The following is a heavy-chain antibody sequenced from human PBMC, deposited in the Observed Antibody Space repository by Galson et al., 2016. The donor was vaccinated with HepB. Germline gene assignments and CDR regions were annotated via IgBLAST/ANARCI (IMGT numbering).Heavy chain of an antibody. Sequence: SLRLSCAASGFTVSSYGMHWVRQAPGKGLEWVAVIWYDGNKKYYADSVKGRFTISRDNSKNTLYLQMNSLRVDDTAVYYCAKDLVSGSYSPYYFDYWGQGTLVTVSS. CDR3: AKDLVSGSYSPYYFDY. CDR2: IWYDGNKK. D-gene: IGHD1-26*01. CDR1: GFTVSSYG. V-gene: IGHV3-33*06. J-gene: IGHJ4*02.